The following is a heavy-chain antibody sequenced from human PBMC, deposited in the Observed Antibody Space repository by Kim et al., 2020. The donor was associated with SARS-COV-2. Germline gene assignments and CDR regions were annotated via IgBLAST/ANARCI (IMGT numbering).Heavy chain of an antibody. D-gene: IGHD5-12*01. Sequence: GGSLRLSCAASGFTFSSYSMNWVRQAPGKGLEWVSSISGSSSYIYYADSVKGRFTISRDNAENSLYLQMNSLRVEDTAVYYCARGGYSGYGRDYWGQGTL. CDR2: ISGSSSYI. V-gene: IGHV3-21*01. J-gene: IGHJ4*02. CDR3: ARGGYSGYGRDY. CDR1: GFTFSSYS.